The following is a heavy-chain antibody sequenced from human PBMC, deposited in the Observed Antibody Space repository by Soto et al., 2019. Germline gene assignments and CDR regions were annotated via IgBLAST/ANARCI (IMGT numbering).Heavy chain of an antibody. J-gene: IGHJ5*02. CDR2: IYDSGGT. V-gene: IGHV4-31*03. CDR3: ARDLGVAGTGGWFDP. D-gene: IGHD6-19*01. Sequence: QVQLQESGPGLVKPSQTLSLTCTVSGGSIGSGGYYWSWIRQDPGKGLEWIGYIYDSGGTYYSPSLKSRVTISVDTSKNHVSLKLTSVTAADTAVYYCARDLGVAGTGGWFDPWGQGTLVTVSS. CDR1: GGSIGSGGYY.